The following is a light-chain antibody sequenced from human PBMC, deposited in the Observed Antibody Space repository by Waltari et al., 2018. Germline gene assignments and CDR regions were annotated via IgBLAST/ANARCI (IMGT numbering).Light chain of an antibody. V-gene: IGLV1-40*01. CDR2: GNS. Sequence: QSVLTQPPSVSGAPGQRVTISCTGSSSDIGAGYDVHWYQQLPGTAPKPLIYGNSNRPSGVPDRFAGSKSGTSASLAITGLQAEDEADYYCQSYDNNLSAVFGGGTKLTVL. CDR1: SSDIGAGYD. J-gene: IGLJ2*01. CDR3: QSYDNNLSAV.